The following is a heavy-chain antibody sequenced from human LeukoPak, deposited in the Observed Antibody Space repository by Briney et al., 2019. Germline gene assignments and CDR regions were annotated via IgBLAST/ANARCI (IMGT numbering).Heavy chain of an antibody. D-gene: IGHD4-17*01. V-gene: IGHV3-74*01. CDR3: ARASTTVPNLLDH. CDR1: GFTFSTYW. CDR2: IKGDGSST. Sequence: PGGSLRLSCAASGFTFSTYWMHWVRQAPGKGLVWVARIKGDGSSTIYADSVKGRFTISRDNSKNTLYLQTSSLRAEDTVVYYCARASTTVPNLLDHWGRGTLVTVSS. J-gene: IGHJ4*02.